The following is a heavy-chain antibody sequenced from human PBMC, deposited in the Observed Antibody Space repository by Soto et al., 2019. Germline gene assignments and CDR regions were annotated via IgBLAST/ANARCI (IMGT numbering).Heavy chain of an antibody. Sequence: PGGSLRLSCAASGFTFSSYAMSWVRQAPGKGLEWVSAMSGSGGSTYYADSVKGRFTISRDNTKNTLYLQMNSLRAEDTAVYYCATLHSHVDTAMNRVFDSWGQGTLVTVSS. CDR3: ATLHSHVDTAMNRVFDS. J-gene: IGHJ4*02. V-gene: IGHV3-23*01. D-gene: IGHD5-18*01. CDR2: MSGSGGST. CDR1: GFTFSSYA.